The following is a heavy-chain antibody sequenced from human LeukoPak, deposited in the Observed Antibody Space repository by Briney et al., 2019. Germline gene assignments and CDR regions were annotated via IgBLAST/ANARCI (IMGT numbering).Heavy chain of an antibody. CDR1: GDSISTYY. V-gene: IGHV4-59*01. J-gene: IGHJ4*02. Sequence: SETLSLTCTVSGDSISTYYWTWIRQPPGKGLEWIGYIYYSGSINYNPSLKSRVTTSVDTSKNQFSLKLSSVTAADTAVYYCARAREPRSYYFDYWGQGTLVTVSS. D-gene: IGHD1-14*01. CDR2: IYYSGSI. CDR3: ARAREPRSYYFDY.